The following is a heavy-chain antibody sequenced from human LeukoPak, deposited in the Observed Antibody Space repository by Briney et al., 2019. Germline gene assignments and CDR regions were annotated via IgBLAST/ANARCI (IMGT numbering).Heavy chain of an antibody. Sequence: SETLSLTCAVYGGSFSGYYWSWIRQPPGKGLEWIGEINHSGSTNYNPSLKSRVTISVDTSKNQFSLKLSSVTAADTAVYYCARDSLNYDYVWGSYLSYFDYWGQGTLVTVSS. CDR3: ARDSLNYDYVWGSYLSYFDY. J-gene: IGHJ4*02. CDR1: GGSFSGYY. V-gene: IGHV4-34*01. D-gene: IGHD3-16*02. CDR2: INHSGST.